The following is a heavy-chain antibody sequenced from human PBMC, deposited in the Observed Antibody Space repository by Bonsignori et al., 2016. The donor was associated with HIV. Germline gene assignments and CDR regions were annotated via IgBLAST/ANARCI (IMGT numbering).Heavy chain of an antibody. Sequence: WIRQPPGKGLEWIGRTSTSGTANYNPSLKSRVTISLDTLRNQFSLKLNSVTAADTAVYFCARVMGGELDSWGQGTLVTVSS. J-gene: IGHJ4*02. D-gene: IGHD3-16*01. V-gene: IGHV4-61*02. CDR3: ARVMGGELDS. CDR2: TSTSGTA.